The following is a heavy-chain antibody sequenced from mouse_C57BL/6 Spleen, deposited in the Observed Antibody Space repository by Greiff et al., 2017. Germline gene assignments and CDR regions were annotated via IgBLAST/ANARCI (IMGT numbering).Heavy chain of an antibody. V-gene: IGHV1-52*01. CDR1: GYTFTSYW. J-gene: IGHJ1*03. CDR2: IDPSDSET. Sequence: QVQLKQSGAELVRPGSSVKLSCKASGYTFTSYWIHWVKQRPIQGLEWIGNIDPSDSETHYNQKFKDKATLTVDKSSSTAYMQLSSLTSEDSAVYYGARSGDYPYWYFDVWGTGTTVTVSS. CDR3: ARSGDYPYWYFDV. D-gene: IGHD2-4*01.